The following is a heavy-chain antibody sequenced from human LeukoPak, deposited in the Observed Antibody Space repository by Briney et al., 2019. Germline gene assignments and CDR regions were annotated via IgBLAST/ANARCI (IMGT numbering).Heavy chain of an antibody. D-gene: IGHD3-3*01. CDR3: AKVNSYDFWSGYYTDDY. Sequence: GGSLRLSCVASDFTFSTYGMNWVRQAPGTGLEWVSAISGSGGSTYYADSVKGRFTISRDNSKNTLYLQMNSLRAEDTAVYYCAKVNSYDFWSGYYTDDYWGQGTLVTVSS. V-gene: IGHV3-23*01. CDR2: ISGSGGST. CDR1: DFTFSTYG. J-gene: IGHJ4*02.